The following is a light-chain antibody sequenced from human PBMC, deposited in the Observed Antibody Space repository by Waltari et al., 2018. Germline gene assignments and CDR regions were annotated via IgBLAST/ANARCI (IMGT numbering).Light chain of an antibody. CDR2: DAS. CDR1: QSVSSY. J-gene: IGKJ4*01. V-gene: IGKV3-11*01. CDR3: QQRSNWPPLT. Sequence: IVLTQSPATRSLAPGERATLPCRASQSVSSYLAWYQQKPGQAPRLLIFDASNRATGIPARFSGSGSGTDFTLTISSLEPEDFAVYYCQQRSNWPPLTFGGGTKVEIK.